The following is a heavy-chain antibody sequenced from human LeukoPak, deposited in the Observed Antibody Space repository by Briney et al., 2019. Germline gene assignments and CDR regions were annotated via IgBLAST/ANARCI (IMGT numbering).Heavy chain of an antibody. V-gene: IGHV3-21*01. J-gene: IGHJ6*02. Sequence: GGSLRLSCAASGFTFSSYSMNWVRQAPGKGLEWVSSISSSSYIYYADSVKGRFTISRDNAKNSLYLQMNSLRAEDTAVYYCARDYGDYAGHYYGMDVWGQGTTVTVSS. CDR3: ARDYGDYAGHYYGMDV. CDR1: GFTFSSYS. CDR2: ISSSSYI. D-gene: IGHD4-17*01.